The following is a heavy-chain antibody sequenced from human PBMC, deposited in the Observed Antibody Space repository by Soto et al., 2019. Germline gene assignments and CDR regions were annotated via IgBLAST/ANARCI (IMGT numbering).Heavy chain of an antibody. V-gene: IGHV3-49*03. J-gene: IGHJ6*02. D-gene: IGHD3-3*01. Sequence: HPGGSLRLSCTASGFTFGDYAMSWFRQAPGKGLEWVGFIRSKAYGGTTEYAASVKGRFTISRDDSKSIAYLQMNSLKTEDTAVYYCKNGLWSGYYRPPYYYYGMDVWGQGTTVTVSS. CDR1: GFTFGDYA. CDR2: IRSKAYGGTT. CDR3: KNGLWSGYYRPPYYYYGMDV.